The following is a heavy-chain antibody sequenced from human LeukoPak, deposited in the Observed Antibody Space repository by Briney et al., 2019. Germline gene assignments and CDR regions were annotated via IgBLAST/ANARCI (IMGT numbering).Heavy chain of an antibody. Sequence: SETLSLTCAVYGGSFSGYYWSWIRQPPGKGLEWIGEINPSGSTNYNPSLKSRVTISVDTSKNQFSLKLSSVTAADTAVYYCAILPRDYWGQGTLVTVSS. CDR1: GGSFSGYY. J-gene: IGHJ4*02. CDR2: INPSGST. V-gene: IGHV4-34*01. CDR3: AILPRDY.